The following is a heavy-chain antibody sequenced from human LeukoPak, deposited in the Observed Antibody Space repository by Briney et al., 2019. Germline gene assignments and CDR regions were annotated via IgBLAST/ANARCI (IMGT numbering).Heavy chain of an antibody. CDR2: IHHTGDA. J-gene: IGHJ4*02. CDR1: GGSVSGYF. D-gene: IGHD2-15*01. V-gene: IGHV4-59*02. Sequence: SETLSLTCTVSGGSVSGYFWSWVRQPPGKGLEFIGCIHHTGDAAYNPSLKSRVTISVDASKNQFSLELNSVTPADTAVYYCAMGAGWLIDYWGQGSLVTVSS. CDR3: AMGAGWLIDY.